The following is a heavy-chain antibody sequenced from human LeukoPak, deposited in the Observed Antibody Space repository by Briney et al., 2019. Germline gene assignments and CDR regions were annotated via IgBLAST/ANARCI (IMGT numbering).Heavy chain of an antibody. CDR3: ARVRQLAGGRWFDP. CDR2: IYYSGST. CDR1: GGSISSGGYY. D-gene: IGHD6-6*01. J-gene: IGHJ5*02. V-gene: IGHV4-31*03. Sequence: SQTLSLTCTVSGGSISSGGYYWSWIRQHPGKGLEWIGYIYYSGSTYYSPSLKSRVTISVDTSKNQFSLKLSSVTAADTAVYYGARVRQLAGGRWFDPWGQGTLVTVSS.